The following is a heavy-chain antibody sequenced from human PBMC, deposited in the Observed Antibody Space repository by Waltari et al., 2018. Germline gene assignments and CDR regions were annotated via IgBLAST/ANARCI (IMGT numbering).Heavy chain of an antibody. CDR3: AREGVVGTAFAF. V-gene: IGHV6-1*01. CDR2: TFYRSKWYN. D-gene: IGHD2-21*02. CDR1: GDSVSSNRSA. Sequence: QLQQSGPGLVKPSPTLSLTCAISGDSVSSNRSAWNWIRETPSRGLEWLGRTFYRSKWYNDYAVSVRSRITINPDTSKNQFSLQLNSVTPEDTAVYYCAREGVVGTAFAFWGQGTLVTVSS. J-gene: IGHJ4*02.